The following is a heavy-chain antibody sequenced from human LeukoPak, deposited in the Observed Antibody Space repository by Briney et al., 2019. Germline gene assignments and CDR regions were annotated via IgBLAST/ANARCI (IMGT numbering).Heavy chain of an antibody. Sequence: PGGSLRLSCAASGFTFSNYVMSWVRQAPGKGLEWVSAITGSGDNTYYADSVKGRFTISRDNSKNTLYLQMNGLRAEDTAVYYCAKRGPAGAGKSPDYFEYWGQGTLVTVSS. V-gene: IGHV3-23*01. CDR2: ITGSGDNT. CDR1: GFTFSNYV. J-gene: IGHJ4*02. CDR3: AKRGPAGAGKSPDYFEY. D-gene: IGHD6-19*01.